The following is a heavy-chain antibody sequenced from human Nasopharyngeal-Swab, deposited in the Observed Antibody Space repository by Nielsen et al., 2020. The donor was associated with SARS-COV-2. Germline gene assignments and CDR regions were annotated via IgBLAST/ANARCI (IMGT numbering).Heavy chain of an antibody. J-gene: IGHJ6*02. CDR1: GFTFNNYN. D-gene: IGHD3-3*01. CDR2: ISSSSSYI. V-gene: IGHV3-21*01. CDR3: ARDGLDYDFWSAYFMDV. Sequence: GGSLRLSCAASGFTFNNYNFNWVRQAPGKGLEWASSISSSSSYIYYADSVTVRFTISRDNAKNSLYLQMNSLRAEDTAVYYCARDGLDYDFWSAYFMDVWGQGTTVTVSS.